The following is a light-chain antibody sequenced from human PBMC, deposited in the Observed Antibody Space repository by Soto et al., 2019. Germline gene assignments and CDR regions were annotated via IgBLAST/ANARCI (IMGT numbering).Light chain of an antibody. Sequence: NVFTQSPATPSFSPGERAPPSCRAHQNISIYLAWYQQKPGQAPRLLIYDASNRATGIPARFSGSGSGTDFTLTISSLEPEDFAVYYCQQCNNWPPEITFGQGTRLEIK. CDR1: QNISIY. CDR2: DAS. CDR3: QQCNNWPPEIT. V-gene: IGKV3-11*01. J-gene: IGKJ5*01.